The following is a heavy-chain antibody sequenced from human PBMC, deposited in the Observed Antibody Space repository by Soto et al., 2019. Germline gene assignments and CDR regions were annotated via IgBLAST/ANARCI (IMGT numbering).Heavy chain of an antibody. Sequence: SETLSLTCTVSGYSISSGYYWGWIRQPPGKGLEWIGSIYHSGSTYYNPSLKSRVTISVDTSKNQFSLKLSSVTAADTAVYYCARVIGSYYYYYGMDVWGQGATVTVSS. D-gene: IGHD1-26*01. CDR1: GYSISSGYY. CDR2: IYHSGST. J-gene: IGHJ6*02. V-gene: IGHV4-38-2*02. CDR3: ARVIGSYYYYYGMDV.